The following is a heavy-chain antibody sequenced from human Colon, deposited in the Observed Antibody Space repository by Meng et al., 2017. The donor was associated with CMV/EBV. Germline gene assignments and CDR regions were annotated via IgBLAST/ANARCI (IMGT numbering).Heavy chain of an antibody. CDR3: ARAYPSYFFDS. Sequence: CSVSGGYINSGGYYWSWIRQPPGKGLEWIGYVYFSGSTYYTPSLQSRITISVDTSKRQFSLKLNSVTTADTAVYYCARAYPSYFFDSWGQGTLVTVSS. CDR2: VYFSGST. V-gene: IGHV4-30-4*01. CDR1: GGYINSGGYY. J-gene: IGHJ4*02.